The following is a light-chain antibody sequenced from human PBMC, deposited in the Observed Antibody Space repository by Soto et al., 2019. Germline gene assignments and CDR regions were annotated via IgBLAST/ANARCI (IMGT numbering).Light chain of an antibody. CDR2: GAS. CDR1: QSVTSNY. J-gene: IGKJ1*01. CDR3: QQYGTLWT. Sequence: EIVLTQSPGTLSLSPGERATLSCRASQSVTSNYLAWYQQKPGQAPRLLIYGASSRATGIPDRFSGSGSGTDFTLTISRLGPEDFAVYYCQQYGTLWTFGQGTKVEIK. V-gene: IGKV3-20*01.